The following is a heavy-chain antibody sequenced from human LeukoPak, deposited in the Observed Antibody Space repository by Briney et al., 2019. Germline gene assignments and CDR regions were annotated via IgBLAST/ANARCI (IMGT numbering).Heavy chain of an antibody. CDR1: GYTFTNYA. CDR2: INPSTGNP. D-gene: IGHD4-23*01. J-gene: IGHJ6*03. V-gene: IGHV7-4-1*02. CDR3: ARPKLRWSAYYYMDV. Sequence: ASVKVSCKASGYTFTNYAMNWVRQAPGQGLEWMGWINPSTGNPTYAQGFTGRFVFSLDTSVSTAYLQISSLKAEDTAVYYCARPKLRWSAYYYMDVWGKGTTVTISS.